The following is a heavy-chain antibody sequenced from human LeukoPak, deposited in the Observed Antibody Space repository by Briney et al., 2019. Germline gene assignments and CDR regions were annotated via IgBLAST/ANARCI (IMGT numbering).Heavy chain of an antibody. Sequence: PGTSLRLSCAASGFTFSNYGTHWVRQAPGKGLEWVAAIWSDGRNKYYGESVKGRFTVSRDNSKKTIYVQMDSLRVEDTAIYYCAKGGGGWFSGSFYYYYMDVWGRGTTVTVSS. D-gene: IGHD6-19*01. CDR2: IWSDGRNK. V-gene: IGHV3-33*06. CDR3: AKGGGGWFSGSFYYYYMDV. J-gene: IGHJ6*03. CDR1: GFTFSNYG.